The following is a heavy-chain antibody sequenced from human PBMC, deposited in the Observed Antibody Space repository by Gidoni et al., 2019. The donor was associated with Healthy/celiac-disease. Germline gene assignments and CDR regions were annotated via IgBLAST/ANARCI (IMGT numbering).Heavy chain of an antibody. J-gene: IGHJ4*02. CDR3: ARAPSGWYKFDY. CDR2: MYQSGRT. V-gene: IGHV4-4*02. Sequence: QVQLQESGPGLVKPSGTLSLTCAVSGGSISSSNWWSWVRQPPGTGLGWFGEMYQSGRTNHNPSLKRRVTISVDKSKNQFSLKLSSLTAADTAVYYCARAPSGWYKFDYWGQGPLVTVSS. D-gene: IGHD6-19*01. CDR1: GGSISSSNW.